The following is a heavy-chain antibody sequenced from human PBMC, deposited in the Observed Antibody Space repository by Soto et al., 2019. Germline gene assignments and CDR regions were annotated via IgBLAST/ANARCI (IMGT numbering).Heavy chain of an antibody. CDR3: AHRGYYYDSSGYYSAAEYFQH. D-gene: IGHD3-22*01. CDR2: IYWDDDK. V-gene: IGHV2-5*02. Sequence: ESGPTLVNPTQTLTLTCTFSGFSLSTSGVGVGWIRQPPGKALEWLALIYWDDDKRYSPSLKSRLTITKDTSKNQVVLTMTNMDPVDTAAYYCAHRGYYYDSSGYYSAAEYFQHWGQGTLVTVSS. J-gene: IGHJ1*01. CDR1: GFSLSTSGVG.